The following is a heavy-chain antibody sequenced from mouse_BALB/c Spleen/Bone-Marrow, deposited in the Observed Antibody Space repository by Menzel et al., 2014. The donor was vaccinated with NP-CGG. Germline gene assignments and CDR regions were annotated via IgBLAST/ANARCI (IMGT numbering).Heavy chain of an antibody. CDR1: GFDFSRYW. CDR2: INPDSSTI. J-gene: IGHJ2*02. D-gene: IGHD2-3*01. Sequence: VQLKDSGGGLVQPGGSLKLSCAASGFDFSRYWMSWVRQAPGKGLEWIGEINPDSSTINYTPSLKDKFIISRDNAKNTLYLQTSKVRSEDTALYYCARLGYYGYFDYWGQGTSLTVSS. CDR3: ARLGYYGYFDY. V-gene: IGHV4-1*02.